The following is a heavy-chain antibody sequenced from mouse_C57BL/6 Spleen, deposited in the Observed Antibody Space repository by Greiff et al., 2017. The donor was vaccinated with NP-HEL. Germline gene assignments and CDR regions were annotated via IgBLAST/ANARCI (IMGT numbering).Heavy chain of an antibody. V-gene: IGHV5-9-1*02. J-gene: IGHJ2*01. CDR1: GFTFSSYS. CDR3: TRDGNYYGSSPYYFDY. CDR2: ISSGGDYI. D-gene: IGHD1-1*01. Sequence: EVHLVESGEGLVKPGGSLKLSCAASGFTFSSYSMSWVRQTPEKRLEWVAYISSGGDYIYYADTVKGRFTISRDNARNTLYLQMSSLKSEDTAMYYCTRDGNYYGSSPYYFDYWGQGTTLTVSS.